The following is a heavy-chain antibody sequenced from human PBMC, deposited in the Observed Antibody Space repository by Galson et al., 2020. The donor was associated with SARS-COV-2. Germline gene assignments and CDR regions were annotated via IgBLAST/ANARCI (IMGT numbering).Heavy chain of an antibody. D-gene: IGHD3-10*01. J-gene: IGHJ2*01. CDR2: ISYDGSNK. Sequence: VKLSCAAAGFTFSSYAMHWVRQAPGKGLEWVAVISYDGSNKYYADSVKGRFTISRDNSKNTLYLQMNSLRAEDTAVYYCARGSITIIWYFDLWGRGTLVTVSS. CDR3: ARGSITIIWYFDL. V-gene: IGHV3-30-3*01. CDR1: GFTFSSYA.